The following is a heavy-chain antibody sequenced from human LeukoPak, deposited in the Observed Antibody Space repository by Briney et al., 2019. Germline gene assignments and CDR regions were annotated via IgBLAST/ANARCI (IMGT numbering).Heavy chain of an antibody. CDR2: IYYSGST. CDR1: GGSVSSGNYY. Sequence: PSETLSLTCTVSGGSVSSGNYYWSWHRQPPGKGLDWIGYIYYSGSTNYNPSLKSRVTISVDTSKNQFSLRLSSVTAADTAVYYCARDPSGYFNYWGQGTLATVSS. D-gene: IGHD3-22*01. J-gene: IGHJ4*02. CDR3: ARDPSGYFNY. V-gene: IGHV4-61*01.